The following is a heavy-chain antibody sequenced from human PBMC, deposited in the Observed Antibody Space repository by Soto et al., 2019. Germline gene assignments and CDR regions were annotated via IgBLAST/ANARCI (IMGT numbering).Heavy chain of an antibody. Sequence: SVKVSCKASGGTFSSYAISWVRQAPGQGIEWMGGTFPMFGKANYAQKFQGRVTISADKSTSTAYMELSGLRSEDTAVYYCATVDISTWIDGMDVWGQGTTVTVSS. V-gene: IGHV1-69*06. CDR1: GGTFSSYA. CDR2: TFPMFGKA. J-gene: IGHJ6*02. D-gene: IGHD6-13*01. CDR3: ATVDISTWIDGMDV.